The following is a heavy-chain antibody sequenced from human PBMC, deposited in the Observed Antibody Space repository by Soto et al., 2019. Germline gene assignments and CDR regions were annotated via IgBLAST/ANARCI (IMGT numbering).Heavy chain of an antibody. Sequence: KAGGSLRLSCAASGFTFSSYSMNWVRQAPGKGLEWVSSISSSSSYIYYADSVKGRFTISRDNAKNSLYLQMNSLRAEDTAVYYCARDQPALQYQLDHYYGMDVWGQGTTVTVSS. V-gene: IGHV3-21*01. J-gene: IGHJ6*02. CDR1: GFTFSSYS. CDR3: ARDQPALQYQLDHYYGMDV. D-gene: IGHD2-2*01. CDR2: ISSSSSYI.